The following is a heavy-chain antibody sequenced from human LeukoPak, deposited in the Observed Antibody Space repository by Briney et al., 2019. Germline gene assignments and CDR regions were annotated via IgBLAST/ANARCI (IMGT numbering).Heavy chain of an antibody. V-gene: IGHV4-34*01. J-gene: IGHJ6*03. CDR1: GGSFSGYY. CDR3: ASGFLRYSSGCLGGYDYYYMDV. Sequence: PSETLSLACAVYGGSFSGYYWSWIRQPPGKGLEWIGEINHSGSTNYNPSLKSRVTISVDTSKNQFSLKLSSVTAADTAVYYCASGFLRYSSGCLGGYDYYYMDVWGKGTTVTVSS. D-gene: IGHD6-19*01. CDR2: INHSGST.